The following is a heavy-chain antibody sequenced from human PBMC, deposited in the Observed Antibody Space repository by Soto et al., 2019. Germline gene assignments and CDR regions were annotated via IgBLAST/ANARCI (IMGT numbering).Heavy chain of an antibody. CDR2: IYPNDGSI. J-gene: IGHJ4*02. Sequence: QVQLVQSGSEVKKPGASLRISCKASGYTFTSYFLHWVRQAPGQGLEWMGKIYPNDGSISYAQKFQGRGTMTRDTSTSTVYMELSSLTSEDTAIYYCARDLNYNFYDCWGQGTLVTVSS. CDR1: GYTFTSYF. CDR3: ARDLNYNFYDC. D-gene: IGHD3-3*01. V-gene: IGHV1-46*01.